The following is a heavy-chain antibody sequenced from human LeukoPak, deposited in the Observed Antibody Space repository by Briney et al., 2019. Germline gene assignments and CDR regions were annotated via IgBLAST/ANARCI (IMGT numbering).Heavy chain of an antibody. CDR1: GFTLSSYA. V-gene: IGHV3-23*01. D-gene: IGHD6-19*01. CDR2: ITSRGSNT. Sequence: PGGSLRLSCAASGFTLSSYAMSWVRQAPGKGLEWVSEITSRGSNTYYADSVKGRLAIPRDNPKKTLYLQMNSLRTEDTAIYYCAKPSSTGWYEDSWGQGTLVTVSS. J-gene: IGHJ4*02. CDR3: AKPSSTGWYEDS.